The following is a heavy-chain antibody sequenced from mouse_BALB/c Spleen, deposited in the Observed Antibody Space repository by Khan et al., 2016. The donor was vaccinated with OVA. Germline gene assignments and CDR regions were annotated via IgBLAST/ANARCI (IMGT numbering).Heavy chain of an antibody. V-gene: IGHV1-7*01. J-gene: IGHJ2*01. CDR1: GYTFTSYW. CDR3: ARDRIDY. Sequence: QVQLKQSGAELAKPGASVKMSCKASGYTFTSYWMHWVKQRPGQGLEWIGYINPSSGYTEYNQNFKDKATLTADKSSSTAYMQLSSLTFEDSAVYYCARDRIDYWGQGTTLTVSS. CDR2: INPSSGYT.